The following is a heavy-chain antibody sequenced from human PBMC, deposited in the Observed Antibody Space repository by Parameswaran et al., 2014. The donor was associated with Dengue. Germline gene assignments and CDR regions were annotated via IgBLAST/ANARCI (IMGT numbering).Heavy chain of an antibody. CDR3: ARMSGYCNSGSCFPVDY. J-gene: IGHJ4*02. Sequence: WVRQAPGQGLEWMGSIIPAFAAAIRAPRLQGRVTITADESTSTVYMEMSSLRSEDTAVYYCARMSGYCNSGSCFPVDYWGQGTLVTVSS. D-gene: IGHD2-15*01. CDR2: IIPAFAAA. V-gene: IGHV1-69*15.